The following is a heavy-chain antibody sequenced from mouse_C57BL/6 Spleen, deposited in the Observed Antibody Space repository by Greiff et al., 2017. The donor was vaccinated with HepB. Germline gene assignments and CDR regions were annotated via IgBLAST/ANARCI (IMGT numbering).Heavy chain of an antibody. D-gene: IGHD3-1*01. V-gene: IGHV6-3*01. CDR3: TAQIGDY. CDR2: IRLKSDNYAT. Sequence: DVKVEESGGGLVQPGGSMKLSCVASGFTFSNYWMNWVRQSPEKGLEWVAQIRLKSDNYATHYAESVKGRFTISRDDSKSSVYLQMNNLRAEDTGIYYCTAQIGDYWGQGTTLTVSS. J-gene: IGHJ2*01. CDR1: GFTFSNYW.